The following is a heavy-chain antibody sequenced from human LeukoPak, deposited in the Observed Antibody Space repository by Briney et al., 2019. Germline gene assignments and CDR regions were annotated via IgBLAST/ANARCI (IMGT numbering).Heavy chain of an antibody. CDR1: GYTFTSYG. CDR3: ARDPSNVVVPAAPGDNWFDP. CDR2: ISAYNGNT. V-gene: IGHV1-18*01. D-gene: IGHD2-2*01. Sequence: ASVKVSCKASGYTFTSYGISWVRQAPGQGLEWMGWISAYNGNTNYAQKLHGRVTMTTDTFTSTAYMELRSLRSDDTAVYYCARDPSNVVVPAAPGDNWFDPWGQGTLVTVSS. J-gene: IGHJ5*02.